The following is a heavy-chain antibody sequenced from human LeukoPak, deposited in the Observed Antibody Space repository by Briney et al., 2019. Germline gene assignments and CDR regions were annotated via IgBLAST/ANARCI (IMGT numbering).Heavy chain of an antibody. CDR1: GGSISSSSYY. V-gene: IGHV4-31*03. J-gene: IGHJ3*02. CDR2: IYNSGSI. CDR3: ARYRDSGGRLAFDI. Sequence: PSETLSLTCTVSGGSISSSSYYWSWIRQHPEKGLEWIGCIYNSGSIYKNPSLKSRLTISADMSKNQFSLKLSSVTAADTAVYYCARYRDSGGRLAFDIWGQGTMATVSS. D-gene: IGHD2-15*01.